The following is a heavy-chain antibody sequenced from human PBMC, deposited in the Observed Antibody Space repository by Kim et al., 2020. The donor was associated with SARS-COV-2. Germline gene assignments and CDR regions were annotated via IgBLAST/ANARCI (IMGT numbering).Heavy chain of an antibody. D-gene: IGHD6-13*01. V-gene: IGHV2-5*02. CDR3: AQKGLSSSWRWSHNWFDP. J-gene: IGHJ5*02. Sequence: SGPTLVKPTQTLTLTCTFSGFSLSTSGVGVGWIRQPPGKALEWLALIYWDDDKRYSPSLKSRLTITKDTSKNQVVLTMTNMDPVDTATYYCAQKGLSSSWRWSHNWFDPWGQGTLVTVSS. CDR1: GFSLSTSGVG. CDR2: IYWDDDK.